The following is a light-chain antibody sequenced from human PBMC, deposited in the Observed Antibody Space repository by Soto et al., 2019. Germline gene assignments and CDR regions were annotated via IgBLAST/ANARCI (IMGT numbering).Light chain of an antibody. Sequence: QSALTQPASVSGSPGQSITISCTGTSSDVGGYNYVSWYQQHPGRAPKLMIYDVSNRPSGVSDRFSGSKSGNTASLTISGLQAEEVADYYCSSYTSTSTRVFGTGTKVTVL. V-gene: IGLV2-14*01. CDR2: DVS. CDR1: SSDVGGYNY. CDR3: SSYTSTSTRV. J-gene: IGLJ1*01.